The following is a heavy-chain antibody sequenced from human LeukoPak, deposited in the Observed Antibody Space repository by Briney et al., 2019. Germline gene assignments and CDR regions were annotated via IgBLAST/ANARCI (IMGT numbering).Heavy chain of an antibody. D-gene: IGHD3-10*01. CDR2: IYYSGST. Sequence: SETLSLTCTVSGGSISSYYWSWIRQPPGKGLEWIGYIYYSGSTNYNPSLKSRVTISVDTFKNQFSLKLSSVTAADTAVYYCARSSGPMVTVWFDPWGQGTLVTVSS. CDR1: GGSISSYY. V-gene: IGHV4-59*01. CDR3: ARSSGPMVTVWFDP. J-gene: IGHJ5*02.